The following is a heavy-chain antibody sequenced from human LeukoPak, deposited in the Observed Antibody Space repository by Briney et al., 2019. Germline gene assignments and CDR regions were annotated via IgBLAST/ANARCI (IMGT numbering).Heavy chain of an antibody. V-gene: IGHV1-69*01. D-gene: IGHD6-19*01. CDR3: ARGLRSALIAVAGIGY. CDR2: IIPIFGTA. Sequence: SVTVSCKASGGTFSSYAISWVRQAPGQGLEWMGGIIPIFGTANYAQKFQGRVTITADESTSTAYMELSSLRSEDTAVYYCARGLRSALIAVAGIGYWGQGTLVTVSS. CDR1: GGTFSSYA. J-gene: IGHJ4*02.